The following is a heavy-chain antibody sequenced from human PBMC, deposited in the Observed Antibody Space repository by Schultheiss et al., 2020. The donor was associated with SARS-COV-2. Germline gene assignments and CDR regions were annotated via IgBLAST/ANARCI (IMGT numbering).Heavy chain of an antibody. CDR2: IYHSGST. D-gene: IGHD6-13*01. CDR1: GGSVSSGSYY. J-gene: IGHJ5*02. CDR3: ARVGYSSWYRGWFDP. Sequence: SETLSLTCTVSGGSVSSGSYYWSWIRQHPGKGLEWIGSIYHSGSTYYNPSLKSRVTISVDTSKNQFSLKLSSVTAADTAVYYCARVGYSSWYRGWFDPWGQGTLVTVSS. V-gene: IGHV4-39*07.